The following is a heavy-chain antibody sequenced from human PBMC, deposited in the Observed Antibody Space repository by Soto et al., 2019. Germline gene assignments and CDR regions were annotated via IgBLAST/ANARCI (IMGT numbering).Heavy chain of an antibody. J-gene: IGHJ4*02. CDR2: INHSGNT. V-gene: IGHV4-34*01. CDR3: ASGEEYSTSFDY. CDR1: GGTFSGYY. Sequence: SETLSLTCAVYGGTFSGYYWSWIRQSPGKGLEWIGEINHSGNTNYSPSLKSRVTISVDTSKNQFSLNLSSVTAADTAVYYCASGEEYSTSFDYWGQGTLLTISS. D-gene: IGHD6-6*01.